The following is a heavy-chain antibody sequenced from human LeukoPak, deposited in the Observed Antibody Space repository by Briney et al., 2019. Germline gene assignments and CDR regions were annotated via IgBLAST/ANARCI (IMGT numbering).Heavy chain of an antibody. Sequence: SETLSLTCAVSGGSISSYYWSWIRQPAGKGLEWIGRMSSSGGTSYNPSLKSRVTMLLDTSKNQFSLRLSSVTAADTAVYFCARDRTSGWNYFDYWGQGTLVTVSS. CDR1: GGSISSYY. J-gene: IGHJ4*02. V-gene: IGHV4-4*07. CDR3: ARDRTSGWNYFDY. D-gene: IGHD6-19*01. CDR2: MSSSGGT.